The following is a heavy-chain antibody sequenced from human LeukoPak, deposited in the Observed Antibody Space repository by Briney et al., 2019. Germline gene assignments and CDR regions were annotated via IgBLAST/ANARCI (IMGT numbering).Heavy chain of an antibody. V-gene: IGHV1-69*04. CDR3: ARDGHIVVVVADQSDAFDI. Sequence: ASVKVSCKASGGTFSSYAIIWVRQAPGQGLEWMGRIIPILGIANYAQKFQGRVTITADKSTSTAYMELSSLRSEDTAVYYCARDGHIVVVVADQSDAFDIWGQGTMVTVSS. J-gene: IGHJ3*02. CDR2: IIPILGIA. CDR1: GGTFSSYA. D-gene: IGHD2-15*01.